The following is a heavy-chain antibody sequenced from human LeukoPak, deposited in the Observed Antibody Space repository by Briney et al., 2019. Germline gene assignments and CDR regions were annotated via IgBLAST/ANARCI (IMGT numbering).Heavy chain of an antibody. CDR2: INPNSGGT. CDR3: AREYGSGSSSLLGY. Sequence: ASVKVSCKASGYTFTGYYMHWVRQAPGQGLEWMGWINPNSGGTNYAQKFQDRVTITADESTSTAYMELSSLRSEDTAVYYCAREYGSGSSSLLGYWGQGTLVTVSS. D-gene: IGHD3-10*01. CDR1: GYTFTGYY. J-gene: IGHJ4*02. V-gene: IGHV1-2*02.